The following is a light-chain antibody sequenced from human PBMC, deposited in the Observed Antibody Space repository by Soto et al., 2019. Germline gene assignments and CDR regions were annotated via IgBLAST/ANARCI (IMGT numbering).Light chain of an antibody. CDR2: DAS. Sequence: IQMTQSLCSLSASVGDIVTITCQASQNINNYLNWYQQKPGRAPKLLIYDASNLEAGVPSRFRGSGSGTDFTFTISRLQPEDIATYYCQQYENLPNFGQGTRLEIK. CDR3: QQYENLPN. V-gene: IGKV1-33*01. J-gene: IGKJ5*01. CDR1: QNINNY.